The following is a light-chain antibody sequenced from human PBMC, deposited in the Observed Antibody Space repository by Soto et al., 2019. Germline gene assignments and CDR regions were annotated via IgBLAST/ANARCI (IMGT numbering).Light chain of an antibody. V-gene: IGLV2-8*01. CDR3: SSYAGSNLV. J-gene: IGLJ2*01. Sequence: QSVLTQPPSASGSHGQSVTISCTGTSSDVGGYNYVSWYQQHPGKAPKLMIYEVSKRPSGVPDRFSGSKSGNTASLTVSGLQAEDEADYYCSSYAGSNLVFGGGTKLTVL. CDR1: SSDVGGYNY. CDR2: EVS.